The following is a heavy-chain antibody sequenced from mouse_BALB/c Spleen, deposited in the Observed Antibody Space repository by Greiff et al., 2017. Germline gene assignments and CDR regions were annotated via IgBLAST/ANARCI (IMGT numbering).Heavy chain of an antibody. V-gene: IGHV5-17*02. CDR2: ISSGSSTI. CDR3: ARGTTGFDY. J-gene: IGHJ2*01. Sequence: EVQRVESGGGLVQPGGSRKLSCAASGFTFSSFGMHWVRQAPEKGLEWVAYISSGSSTIYYADTVKGRFTISRDNPKNTLFLQMTSLRSEDTAMYYCARGTTGFDYWGQGTTLTVAS. CDR1: GFTFSSFG. D-gene: IGHD1-1*01.